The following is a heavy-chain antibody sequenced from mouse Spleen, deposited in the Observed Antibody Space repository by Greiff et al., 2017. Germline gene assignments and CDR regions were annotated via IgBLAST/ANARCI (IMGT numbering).Heavy chain of an antibody. CDR3: TRTGGNYAGYYAMDY. J-gene: IGHJ4*01. CDR1: GYTFTDYE. CDR2: IDPETGGT. V-gene: IGHV1-15*01. D-gene: IGHD2-1*01. Sequence: QVQLKQSGAELVRPGASVTLSCKASGYTFTDYEMHWVKQTPVHGLEWIGAIDPETGGTAYNQKFKGKAILTADKSSSTAYMELRSLTSEDSAVYYFTRTGGNYAGYYAMDYWGQGTSGTGSS.